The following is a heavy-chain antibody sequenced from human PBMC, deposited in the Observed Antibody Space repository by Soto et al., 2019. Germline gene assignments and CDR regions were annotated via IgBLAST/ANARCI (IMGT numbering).Heavy chain of an antibody. Sequence: LXLACAASGFTFSSYAMSWVRQAPGKGLEWVSAISGSGGSTYYADSVKGRFTISRDNSKNTLYLQMNSLRAEDTAVYYCANNRLTGTTFPWGQGTLVTVSS. D-gene: IGHD1-7*01. CDR1: GFTFSSYA. V-gene: IGHV3-23*01. J-gene: IGHJ5*02. CDR3: ANNRLTGTTFP. CDR2: ISGSGGST.